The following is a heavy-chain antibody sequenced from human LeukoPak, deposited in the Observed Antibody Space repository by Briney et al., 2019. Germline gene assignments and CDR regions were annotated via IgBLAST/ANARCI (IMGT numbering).Heavy chain of an antibody. Sequence: PSETLSLTCAVSGYSISSGYYWGWIRQPPGKGLEWIRSIYHSGSTYYNPSLKSRVTISVDTSKTQFSLKLSSVTAADTAVYYCARDFGYWGQGTLVTVSS. CDR3: ARDFGY. CDR2: IYHSGST. J-gene: IGHJ4*02. CDR1: GYSISSGYY. D-gene: IGHD3-10*01. V-gene: IGHV4-38-2*02.